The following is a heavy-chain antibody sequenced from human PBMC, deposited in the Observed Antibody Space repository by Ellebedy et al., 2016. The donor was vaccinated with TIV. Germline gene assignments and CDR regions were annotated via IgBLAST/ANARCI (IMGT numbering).Heavy chain of an antibody. CDR2: IKQDGSEK. J-gene: IGHJ3*02. D-gene: IGHD4-23*01. Sequence: GESLKISCAASGFTFSTYWMSWVRQAPGKGLEWVANIKQDGSEKDYVDSVKGRFTISRDNAKNSLFLQMNSLRVEDTAVYYCAKAVSRDAFDIWGQGTMVTVSS. CDR3: AKAVSRDAFDI. CDR1: GFTFSTYW. V-gene: IGHV3-7*01.